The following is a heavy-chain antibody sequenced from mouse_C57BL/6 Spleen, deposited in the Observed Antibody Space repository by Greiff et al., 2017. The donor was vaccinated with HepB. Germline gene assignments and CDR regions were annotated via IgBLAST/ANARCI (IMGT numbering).Heavy chain of an antibody. CDR3: ARLDGYYWYFDV. D-gene: IGHD2-3*01. CDR2: IYPGDGDT. Sequence: VQLQQSGPELVKPGASVKISCKASGYAFSSSWMNWVKQRPGKGLGWIGRIYPGDGDTNYNGKFKGKATLTADKSSSTAYMQLSSLTSEDSAVYFCARLDGYYWYFDVWGTRTTVTVSS. J-gene: IGHJ1*03. V-gene: IGHV1-82*01. CDR1: GYAFSSSW.